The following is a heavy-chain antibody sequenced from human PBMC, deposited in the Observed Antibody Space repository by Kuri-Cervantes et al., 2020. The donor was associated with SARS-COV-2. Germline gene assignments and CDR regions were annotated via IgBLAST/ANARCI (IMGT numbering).Heavy chain of an antibody. Sequence: GGSLRLSCAASGFTFSSYGMHWVRQAPGKGLEWVAVISYDGSNKYYADSVKGRFTISRDNSRNIVYLQMNSLRPEDTAFYYCTREAYDYNMGFDSWGQGTLVTVSS. V-gene: IGHV3-30*03. J-gene: IGHJ4*02. CDR2: ISYDGSNK. CDR1: GFTFSSYG. CDR3: TREAYDYNMGFDS. D-gene: IGHD4-11*01.